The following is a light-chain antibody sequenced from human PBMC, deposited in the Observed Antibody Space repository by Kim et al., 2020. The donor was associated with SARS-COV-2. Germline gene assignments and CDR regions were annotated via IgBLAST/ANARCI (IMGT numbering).Light chain of an antibody. CDR3: LLSFGETRWV. CDR1: TEAATIGNY. J-gene: IGLJ3*02. CDR2: DKT. Sequence: VTLTLFSCTEAATIGNYPYWFQQKPGQAHRTLIYDKTNKHSWTPARFSGSRLGGKAALTLSGAQPEDEAAYYCLLSFGETRWVFGGGTQLTVL. V-gene: IGLV7-46*01.